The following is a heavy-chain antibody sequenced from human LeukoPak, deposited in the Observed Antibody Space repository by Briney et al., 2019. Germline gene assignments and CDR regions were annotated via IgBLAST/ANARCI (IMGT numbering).Heavy chain of an antibody. Sequence: SETLSLTCTVSGGSISSYYWSWIRQPPGKGLEWIGYIYYGGSTNYNPSLKSRVTISVDTSKNQFSLKLSSVTAADTAVYYCATLTRPWGWFDPWGQGTLVTVSS. CDR3: ATLTRPWGWFDP. CDR1: GGSISSYY. D-gene: IGHD3-16*01. J-gene: IGHJ5*02. CDR2: IYYGGST. V-gene: IGHV4-59*08.